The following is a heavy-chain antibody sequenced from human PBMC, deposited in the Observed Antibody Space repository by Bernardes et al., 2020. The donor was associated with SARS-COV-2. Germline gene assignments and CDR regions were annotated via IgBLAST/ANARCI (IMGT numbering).Heavy chain of an antibody. CDR3: ARAVWGIWHFDL. V-gene: IGHV6-1*01. CDR2: TYFRSRWST. D-gene: IGHD3-16*01. J-gene: IGHJ2*01. CDR1: GDTVSSTTAS. Sequence: QTLSLTCAVSGDTVSSTTASWNWIRQSPSRGLEWLGGTYFRSRWSTDYAVSVKSRITINPDTSKNQFSLQLNSVTPEDTAVYYCARAVWGIWHFDLWGRDTLVTVSS.